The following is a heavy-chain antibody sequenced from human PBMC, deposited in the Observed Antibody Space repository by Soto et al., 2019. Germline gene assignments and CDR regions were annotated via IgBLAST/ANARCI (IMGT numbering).Heavy chain of an antibody. Sequence: GESLKISCKGSGYSFTSYWIGWVRQMPGKGLEWMGIIYPGDSDTRYSPSFQGQVTISADKSISTAYLQWSSLKASDTAMYYCARPYYDFWSGYPEYFQHWGQGTLVTAPQ. CDR1: GYSFTSYW. CDR3: ARPYYDFWSGYPEYFQH. D-gene: IGHD3-3*01. CDR2: IYPGDSDT. J-gene: IGHJ1*01. V-gene: IGHV5-51*01.